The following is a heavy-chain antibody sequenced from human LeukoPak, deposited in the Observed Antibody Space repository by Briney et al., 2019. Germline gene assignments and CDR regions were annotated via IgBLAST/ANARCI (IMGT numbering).Heavy chain of an antibody. CDR3: ARNFRVLRFLEWYDAFDI. J-gene: IGHJ3*02. Sequence: GGSLRLSCAASGFTFSSHWMTWIRQAPGKGLEWVSYISTGRTTIYYADSVKGRFIISRDNAKNSLYLQMDSLRAEDTAVYYCARNFRVLRFLEWYDAFDIWGQGTMVTVSS. CDR1: GFTFSSHW. D-gene: IGHD3-3*01. V-gene: IGHV3-48*01. CDR2: ISTGRTTI.